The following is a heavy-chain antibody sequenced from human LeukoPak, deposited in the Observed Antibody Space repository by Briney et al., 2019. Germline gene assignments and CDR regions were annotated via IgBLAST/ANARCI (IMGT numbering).Heavy chain of an antibody. CDR1: GFTFSNAW. J-gene: IGHJ4*02. CDR2: VYSGGST. V-gene: IGHV3-66*01. Sequence: GGSLRLSCAASGFTFSNAWMSWVRQAPGKGLEWVSVVYSGGSTNYADSVRGRFTISRDSSRNTLYLQMNSLRAEDTAVYYCATRPSGDYPYFDYWGQGTLVTVSS. D-gene: IGHD4-17*01. CDR3: ATRPSGDYPYFDY.